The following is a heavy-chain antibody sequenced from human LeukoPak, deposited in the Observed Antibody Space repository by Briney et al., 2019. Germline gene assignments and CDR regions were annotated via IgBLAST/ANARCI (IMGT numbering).Heavy chain of an antibody. Sequence: GGSLRLSCAASGFTFSSYAMHWVRQAPGKGLEWVAVISYDGSNKYYADSVKGRFTISRDNAKNSLYLQMNSLRAEDTAVYYCARRRQHDFWSGYSYYYYYYMDVWGKGTTVTVSS. J-gene: IGHJ6*03. V-gene: IGHV3-30-3*01. CDR3: ARRRQHDFWSGYSYYYYYYMDV. CDR2: ISYDGSNK. D-gene: IGHD3-3*01. CDR1: GFTFSSYA.